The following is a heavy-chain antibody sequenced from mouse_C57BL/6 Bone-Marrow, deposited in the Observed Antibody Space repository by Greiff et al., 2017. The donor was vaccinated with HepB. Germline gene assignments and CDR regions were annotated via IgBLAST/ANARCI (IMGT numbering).Heavy chain of an antibody. Sequence: EVQRVESGGGLVQPKGSLKLSCAASGFSFNTYAMNWVRQAPGKGLEWVARIRSKSNNYATYYADSVKDRFTISRDDSESMLYLQMNNLKTEDTAMYYCVRLVSNNAYWYFDVGGTGTTVTVSS. CDR2: IRSKSNNYAT. CDR3: VRLVSNNAYWYFDV. V-gene: IGHV10-1*01. D-gene: IGHD2-13*01. CDR1: GFSFNTYA. J-gene: IGHJ1*03.